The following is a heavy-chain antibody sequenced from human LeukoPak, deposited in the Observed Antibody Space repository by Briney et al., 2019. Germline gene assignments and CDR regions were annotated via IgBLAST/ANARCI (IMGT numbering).Heavy chain of an antibody. Sequence: GGSLRLSCAASGFTFSSYAMSWVRQAPGKGLEWVSAISGSGGSTYYADSVKGRFTISRDNSKNTLYLQMNSLRVEDTAVYYCAKRYTAMDGFDYWGQGTLVTVSS. CDR3: AKRYTAMDGFDY. D-gene: IGHD5-18*01. V-gene: IGHV3-23*01. CDR2: ISGSGGST. J-gene: IGHJ4*02. CDR1: GFTFSSYA.